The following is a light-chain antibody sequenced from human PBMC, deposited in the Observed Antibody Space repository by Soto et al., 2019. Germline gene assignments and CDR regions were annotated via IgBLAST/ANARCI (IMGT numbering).Light chain of an antibody. CDR1: QSVSSSY. J-gene: IGKJ1*01. Sequence: ENVLTQSPGILSFSPGERATLWCRASQSVSSSYLAWYQQRPGQALRLLIYGASNRATGIPDRFSGSGSGTDFTLTISRLETEDFAVYYCQQYGNSRAFGQGTKVEVK. CDR2: GAS. V-gene: IGKV3-20*01. CDR3: QQYGNSRA.